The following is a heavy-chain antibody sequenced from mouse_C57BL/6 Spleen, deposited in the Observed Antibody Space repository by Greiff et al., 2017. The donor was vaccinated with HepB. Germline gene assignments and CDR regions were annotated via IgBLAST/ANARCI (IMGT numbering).Heavy chain of an antibody. V-gene: IGHV1-64*01. CDR1: GYTFTSYW. J-gene: IGHJ1*03. Sequence: QVQLKQPGAELVKPGASVKLSCKASGYTFTSYWMHWVKQRPGQGLEWIGMIHPNSGSTNYNEKFKSKATLTVDKSSSTAYMQLSSLTSEDSAVYYCARKSVYYDYEGYFDVWGTGTTVTVSS. D-gene: IGHD2-4*01. CDR2: IHPNSGST. CDR3: ARKSVYYDYEGYFDV.